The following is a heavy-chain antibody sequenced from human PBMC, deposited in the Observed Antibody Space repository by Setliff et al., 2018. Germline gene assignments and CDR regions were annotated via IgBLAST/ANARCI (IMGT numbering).Heavy chain of an antibody. CDR1: GFSFSRHW. CDR3: VRDDADNYDAFDN. Sequence: GSLRLSCVVSGFSFSRHWMRWVRQAPGKGLEWVADIKQDGSTKYYLDSVKGRFTISRDNAKRSLYLQMNGLRADDTGVYYCVRDDADNYDAFDNWGQGTLVTVSS. D-gene: IGHD3-22*01. J-gene: IGHJ3*02. CDR2: IKQDGSTK. V-gene: IGHV3-7*01.